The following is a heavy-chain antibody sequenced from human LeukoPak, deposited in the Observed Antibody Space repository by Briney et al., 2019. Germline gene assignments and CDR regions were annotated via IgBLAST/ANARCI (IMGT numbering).Heavy chain of an antibody. CDR3: ARGPSGYHNT. V-gene: IGHV3-21*04. CDR2: ISSSSSYI. D-gene: IGHD5-12*01. CDR1: GFTFSSYN. J-gene: IGHJ4*02. Sequence: GGSLRLSCAASGFTFSSYNMNWVRQAPGKGLEWVSSISSSSSYIYYADSVKGRFTISRDNSKNTLYLQMNSLRAEDTAVYCCARGPSGYHNTGGQGTLVTVSS.